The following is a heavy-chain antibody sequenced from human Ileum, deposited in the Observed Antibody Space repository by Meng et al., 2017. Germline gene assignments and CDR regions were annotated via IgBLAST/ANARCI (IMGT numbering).Heavy chain of an antibody. Sequence: QVELQQWGAGLLKPSETLSLTCAAYGGSCSGYYWSWIRQPPGKGLEWIGEINHSGSTNYNPSLKSRVTISVDTSKNQFSLKLSSVTAADTAVYYCARTRRGSSGWYMGYWGQGTLVTVSS. CDR2: INHSGST. V-gene: IGHV4-34*01. J-gene: IGHJ4*02. CDR1: GGSCSGYY. D-gene: IGHD6-19*01. CDR3: ARTRRGSSGWYMGY.